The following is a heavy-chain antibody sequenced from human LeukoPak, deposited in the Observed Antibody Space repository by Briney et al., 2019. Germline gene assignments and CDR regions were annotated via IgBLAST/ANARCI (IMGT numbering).Heavy chain of an antibody. D-gene: IGHD5-18*01. V-gene: IGHV1-69*02. CDR2: IIPILGIA. J-gene: IGHJ4*02. CDR3: ARTGGYSHGPDRYFDY. Sequence: SVKVSCKASGGTFSSYTISWVRQAPGQGLEWMGRIIPILGIANYAQKFQGRVTITADKSTSTAYMELSSLRSEDTAVYYCARTGGYSHGPDRYFDYWGQGTLVTVSS. CDR1: GGTFSSYT.